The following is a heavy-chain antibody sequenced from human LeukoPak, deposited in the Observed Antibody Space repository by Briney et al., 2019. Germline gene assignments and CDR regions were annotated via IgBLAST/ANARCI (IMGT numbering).Heavy chain of an antibody. CDR3: AKAPSGPNAFDI. CDR2: ISWNSGSI. J-gene: IGHJ3*02. V-gene: IGHV3-9*01. Sequence: GGSLRLSCAASGFTFDDYAMHWVRQAPGKGLEWVSGISWNSGSIGYADSAKGRFTISRDNAKNSLYLQMNSLRAEDTALYYCAKAPSGPNAFDIWGQGTMVTVPS. CDR1: GFTFDDYA. D-gene: IGHD5-12*01.